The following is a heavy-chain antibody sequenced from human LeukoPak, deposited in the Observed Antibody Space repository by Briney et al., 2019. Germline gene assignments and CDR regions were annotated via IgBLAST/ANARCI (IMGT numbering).Heavy chain of an antibody. V-gene: IGHV1-18*01. J-gene: IGHJ6*03. CDR1: GYTFTSYG. D-gene: IGHD1-20*01. Sequence: ASVKVSCKASGYTFTSYGISWVRQAPGQGLEWMGWISAYNGNTNYAQKLQGRVTMTTDTSTSTAYMELRSLRSDDTAVYYCARDPINWRYYYYYMDVWGKGTTVTVSS. CDR3: ARDPINWRYYYYYMDV. CDR2: ISAYNGNT.